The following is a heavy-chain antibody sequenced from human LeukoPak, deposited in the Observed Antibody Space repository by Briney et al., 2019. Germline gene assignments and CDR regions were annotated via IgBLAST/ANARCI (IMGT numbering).Heavy chain of an antibody. D-gene: IGHD2-15*01. CDR3: ARDFSTKAVVVAPSWYFDL. CDR1: GFTFSSYG. CDR2: IWYDGSNK. V-gene: IGHV3-33*01. J-gene: IGHJ2*01. Sequence: GRSLRVSCAASGFTFSSYGMHWVRQAPGKGLEWVAVIWYDGSNKYYADAVKGRLTISRDNSKNTLFLQMNSLRVADTAVYYCARDFSTKAVVVAPSWYFDLWGRGTLVTVSS.